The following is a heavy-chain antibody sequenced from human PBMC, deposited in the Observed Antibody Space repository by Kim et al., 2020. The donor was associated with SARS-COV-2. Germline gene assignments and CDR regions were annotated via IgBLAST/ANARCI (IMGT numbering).Heavy chain of an antibody. CDR1: GYTFTSYG. Sequence: ASVKVSCKASGYTFTSYGISWVRQAPGQGLEWMGWISAYNGNTNYAQKLQGRVTMTTDTSTSTAYMELRSLRSDDTAVYYCARDPLTELLDAFDIWGQGTMVTVSS. D-gene: IGHD1-26*01. CDR3: ARDPLTELLDAFDI. V-gene: IGHV1-18*01. CDR2: ISAYNGNT. J-gene: IGHJ3*02.